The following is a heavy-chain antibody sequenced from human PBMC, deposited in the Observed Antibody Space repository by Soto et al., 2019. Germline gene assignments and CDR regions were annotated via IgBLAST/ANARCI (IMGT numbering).Heavy chain of an antibody. CDR2: INANNGNT. CDR3: ARGGYDYDFWSGSTAFDI. V-gene: IGHV1-3*01. J-gene: IGHJ3*02. D-gene: IGHD3-3*01. CDR1: GYTFTSYA. Sequence: ASVKVSCKASGYTFTSYAMHWVRQAPGQRLEWMGWINANNGNTNYSQKFQGRVTITRNTSTSTAYMELSSLRSEDTAVYYCARGGYDYDFWSGSTAFDIWGQGTMVTVSS.